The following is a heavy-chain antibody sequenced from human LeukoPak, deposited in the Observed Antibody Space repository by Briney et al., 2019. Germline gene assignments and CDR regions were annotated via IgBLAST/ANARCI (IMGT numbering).Heavy chain of an antibody. CDR3: ARDSGSYSYYYYGMDV. V-gene: IGHV4-4*02. J-gene: IGHJ6*02. D-gene: IGHD1-26*01. CDR1: GGSISSSNW. Sequence: SETLSLTCAVSGGSISSSNWWSWVRQPPGKGLEWIGEIYHSGSTNYNPSLKSRVPISVDKSKNQFSLKLSSVTAADTAVYYCARDSGSYSYYYYGMDVWGQGTTVTVSS. CDR2: IYHSGST.